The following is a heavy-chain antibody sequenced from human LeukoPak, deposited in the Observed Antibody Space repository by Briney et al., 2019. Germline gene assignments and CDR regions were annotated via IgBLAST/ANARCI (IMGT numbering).Heavy chain of an antibody. CDR2: ISSSGSTI. Sequence: GGSLRLSCAASGFTFSSYEMNWARQAPGKGLEWVSYISSSGSTIYYADSVKGRFTISRDNAKNSLYLQMNSLRAEDTAVYYCASDTDVSSSWYWYPWGQGTLVTVSS. CDR3: ASDTDVSSSWYWYP. V-gene: IGHV3-48*03. J-gene: IGHJ5*02. CDR1: GFTFSSYE. D-gene: IGHD6-13*01.